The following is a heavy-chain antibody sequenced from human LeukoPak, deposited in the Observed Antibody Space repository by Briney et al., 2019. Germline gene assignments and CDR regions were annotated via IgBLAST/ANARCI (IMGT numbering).Heavy chain of an antibody. CDR3: ARGWGYYDSSGYYESDYYYGMDV. CDR1: GGSISSYY. J-gene: IGHJ6*02. D-gene: IGHD3-22*01. CDR2: IYYSGST. V-gene: IGHV4-59*01. Sequence: PSETLSLTCTVSGGSISSYYWSWIRQPPGKGLEWNGYIYYSGSTNYNPSLKSRVTISVDTSKNQFSLKLSSVTAADTAVYYCARGWGYYDSSGYYESDYYYGMDVWGQGTTVTVSS.